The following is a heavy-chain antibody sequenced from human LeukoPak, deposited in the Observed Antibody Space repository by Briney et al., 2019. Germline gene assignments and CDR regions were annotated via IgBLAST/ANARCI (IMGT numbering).Heavy chain of an antibody. V-gene: IGHV3-23*01. Sequence: GGSLRLSCAASGFTFSSYAMSWVRQAPGKGLEWVSAISGSGGSTYYADSVKGRFTISRDNSKNTLYLQMNSLRAEVTAVYYCAKDISGWYGSFAFDIWGQGTMVTVSS. J-gene: IGHJ3*02. CDR3: AKDISGWYGSFAFDI. CDR1: GFTFSSYA. D-gene: IGHD6-19*01. CDR2: ISGSGGST.